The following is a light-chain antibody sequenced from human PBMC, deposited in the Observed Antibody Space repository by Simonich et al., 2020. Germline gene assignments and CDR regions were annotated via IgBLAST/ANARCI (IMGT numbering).Light chain of an antibody. Sequence: DIVMTQSPDSLAVSMGERATINCKSSQSVLYSSNNKNYLAWYQQKPGQPPKLRIYGASTRESGVPDRFSGRGSGTDFTLTISSLQAEDVAVYYCQQYYSTPYTFGQGTKLEIK. CDR1: QSVLYSSNNKNY. CDR2: GAS. V-gene: IGKV4-1*01. CDR3: QQYYSTPYT. J-gene: IGKJ2*01.